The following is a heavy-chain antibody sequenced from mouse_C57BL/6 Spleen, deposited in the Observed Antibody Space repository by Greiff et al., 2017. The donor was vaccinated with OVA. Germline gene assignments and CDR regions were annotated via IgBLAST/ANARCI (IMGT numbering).Heavy chain of an antibody. D-gene: IGHD3-3*01. CDR3: ARGTCAY. CDR1: GFTFSSYA. V-gene: IGHV5-4*03. Sequence: EVKLVESGGGLVKPGGSLKLSCAASGFTFSSYAMSWVRQTPEKRLEWVATISDGGSYTYYPDNVKGRFTISRDNAKNTLFLQMTSLRSEDTAMYYCARGTCAYWGQGTLVTVSA. CDR2: ISDGGSYT. J-gene: IGHJ3*01.